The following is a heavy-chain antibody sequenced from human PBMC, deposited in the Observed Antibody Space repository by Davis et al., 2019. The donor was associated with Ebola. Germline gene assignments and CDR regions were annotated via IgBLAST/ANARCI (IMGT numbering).Heavy chain of an antibody. V-gene: IGHV1-46*01. J-gene: IGHJ6*02. Sequence: ASVKVSCKASGYTFTSYYMHWVRQAPGQGLEWMGIINPSGGSTSYAQKFQGRVTMTRDTSTSTVYMELSSLRSEDTAVYYCASGSGSWPIYYYYGMDVWGQGTTVTVSS. CDR3: ASGSGSWPIYYYYGMDV. CDR2: INPSGGST. CDR1: GYTFTSYY. D-gene: IGHD3-10*01.